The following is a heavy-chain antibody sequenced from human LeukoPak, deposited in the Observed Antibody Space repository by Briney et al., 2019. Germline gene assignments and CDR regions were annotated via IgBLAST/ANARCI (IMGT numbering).Heavy chain of an antibody. Sequence: GGSLRLSCAASGFTFDDYAMYWVRQAPGKGPEWVSGISWSSGDIGYAESVKGRFTISRDNAKNSLYLQMNSLRAEDTALYYCAKGYCSSTSCSLQRWGQGTLVTVSS. J-gene: IGHJ1*01. D-gene: IGHD2-2*01. V-gene: IGHV3-9*01. CDR3: AKGYCSSTSCSLQR. CDR1: GFTFDDYA. CDR2: ISWSSGDI.